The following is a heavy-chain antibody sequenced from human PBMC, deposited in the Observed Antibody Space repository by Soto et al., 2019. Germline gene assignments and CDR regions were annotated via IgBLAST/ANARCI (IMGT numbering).Heavy chain of an antibody. CDR2: INYSGST. Sequence: SETLSLTCTVSGGSISSGGYYWSWIRQHPGKGLEWIGHINYSGSTYYNPSLKSRVTISVDTSKNQFSLKLSSVTAADTAVYYCARGSTGYSSSWYRYWGQGTLVTVSS. CDR1: GGSISSGGYY. CDR3: ARGSTGYSSSWYRY. V-gene: IGHV4-61*08. D-gene: IGHD6-13*01. J-gene: IGHJ4*02.